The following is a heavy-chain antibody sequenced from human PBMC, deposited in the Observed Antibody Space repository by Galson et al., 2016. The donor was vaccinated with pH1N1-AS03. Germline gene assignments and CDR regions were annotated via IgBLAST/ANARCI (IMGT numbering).Heavy chain of an antibody. CDR3: ARIVVVTPSYWYFDL. CDR1: GGSIGSYY. D-gene: IGHD2-21*02. J-gene: IGHJ2*01. CDR2: VYDSGRI. Sequence: SETLSLTCTVSGGSIGSYYWSLIRQPPGMGLEWIGYVYDSGRINYNPSLKSRVTISVDTSKNQFSLKLSSVTAADTAVYYCARIVVVTPSYWYFDLWGRGTLVTVSS. V-gene: IGHV4-59*08.